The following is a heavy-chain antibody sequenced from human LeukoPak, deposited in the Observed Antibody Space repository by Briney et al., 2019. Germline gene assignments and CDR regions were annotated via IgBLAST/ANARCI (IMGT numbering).Heavy chain of an antibody. D-gene: IGHD2-15*01. CDR2: IIPIFGTA. Sequence: ASVKVSCKASGGTFSSYAISWVRQAPGQGREWMGRIIPIFGTATYAQKIQGRVTITTDESTNTDYMDLSSLRSEDTAVYYCARHRVAAPPKFDYWGQGTLDSVPS. V-gene: IGHV1-69*05. J-gene: IGHJ4*02. CDR1: GGTFSSYA. CDR3: ARHRVAAPPKFDY.